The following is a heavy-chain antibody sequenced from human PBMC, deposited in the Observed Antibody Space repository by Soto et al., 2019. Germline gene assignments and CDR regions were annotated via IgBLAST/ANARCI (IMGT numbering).Heavy chain of an antibody. CDR1: GFTFSDYY. CDR2: ISSSGSTI. J-gene: IGHJ6*02. D-gene: IGHD3-16*01. CDR3: ARDVKGPFNRRALYYYYYGMDV. V-gene: IGHV3-11*01. Sequence: QVQLVESGGGLVKPGGSLRLSCAASGFTFSDYYMSWIRQAPGKGLEWVSYISSSGSTIYYADSVKGRFTISRDNAKNSLYLQMNSLRAEDTAVYYCARDVKGPFNRRALYYYYYGMDVWGQGTTVTVSS.